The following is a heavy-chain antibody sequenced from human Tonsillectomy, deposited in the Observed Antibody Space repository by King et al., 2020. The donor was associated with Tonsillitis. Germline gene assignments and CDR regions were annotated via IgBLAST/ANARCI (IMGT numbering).Heavy chain of an antibody. J-gene: IGHJ4*02. Sequence: QLQESGPGLVKPSETLYLTCTVSGGSISSSSYYWAWIRQPPGYGLEWIGRLYYSGSTYYNPSLKSRVTISVDTSKNQFSLKLSSVTAADTAVYYCARLGGVRDSDYGGGFDYWGQGTLVTVSS. CDR1: GGSISSSSYY. CDR3: ARLGGVRDSDYGGGFDY. CDR2: LYYSGST. V-gene: IGHV4-39*01. D-gene: IGHD4-17*01.